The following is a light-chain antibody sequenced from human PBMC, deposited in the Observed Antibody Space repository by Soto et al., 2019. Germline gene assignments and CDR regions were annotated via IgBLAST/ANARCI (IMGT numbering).Light chain of an antibody. Sequence: QSALTQPASVSGSAGQSITISCTGSSSDVGAYKYVSWYQQYPGKAPKLIIYEVGHRPSGVSNRFSGSKSGKTASLTISGLQAEDEADYYCCSYAGTYSYVFGTGTKLTVL. CDR1: SSDVGAYKY. J-gene: IGLJ1*01. CDR2: EVG. CDR3: CSYAGTYSYV. V-gene: IGLV2-14*01.